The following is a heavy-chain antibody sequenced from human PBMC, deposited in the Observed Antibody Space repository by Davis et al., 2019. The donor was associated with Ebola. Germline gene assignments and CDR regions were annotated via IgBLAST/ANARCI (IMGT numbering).Heavy chain of an antibody. V-gene: IGHV5-51*01. D-gene: IGHD3-10*01. CDR2: IYSGDSDA. J-gene: IGHJ4*02. Sequence: GESLKISCKGSGYSFSSHWIGWVRQMPGKGLEWMGIIYSGDSDARYSPSFQGQVTFSVDKSISTAYLQWSSLRASDTAIYFCARRVPGEYYFDYWGQGTLVTVSS. CDR3: ARRVPGEYYFDY. CDR1: GYSFSSHW.